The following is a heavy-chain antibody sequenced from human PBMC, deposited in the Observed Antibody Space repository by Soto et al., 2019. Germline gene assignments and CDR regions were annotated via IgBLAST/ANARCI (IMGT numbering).Heavy chain of an antibody. J-gene: IGHJ4*02. Sequence: QVQLVQSGAEVKKPGSSVKVSCKASGGIFSSYAISWLRQAPGQGLEWMGAVIPILGQAYYAQNFQDRVTITADESTRTAYMDLISLRSDDTAVYFFARVGGVGAPPGADFWGQGTLVTVSS. V-gene: IGHV1-69*01. D-gene: IGHD1-26*01. CDR2: VIPILGQA. CDR1: GGIFSSYA. CDR3: ARVGGVGAPPGADF.